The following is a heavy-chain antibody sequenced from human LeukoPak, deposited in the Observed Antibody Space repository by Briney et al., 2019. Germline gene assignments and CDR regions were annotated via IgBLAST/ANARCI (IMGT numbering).Heavy chain of an antibody. V-gene: IGHV1-24*01. Sequence: ASVKVSCKVSGYTLTELSMHWVRQAPGKGLEWMGGFYPEDGETIYAQKFQGRVTMTEDTSTDTAYMELSSLRSEDTAVYYCATDKSVADNYYYYGMDVWGQGTTVTVSS. CDR2: FYPEDGET. CDR3: ATDKSVADNYYYYGMDV. D-gene: IGHD6-19*01. J-gene: IGHJ6*02. CDR1: GYTLTELS.